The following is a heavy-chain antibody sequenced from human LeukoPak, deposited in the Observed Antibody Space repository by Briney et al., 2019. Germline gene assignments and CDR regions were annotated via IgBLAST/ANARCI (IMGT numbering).Heavy chain of an antibody. CDR3: ARYYMGVRITMVRGVIGAFDI. Sequence: KSSETLSLTCAVSGGSISSSNWWSWVRQPPGKGLEWIGEIYHSGSTNYNPSLKSRVTISVDTSKNQFSLKLSSVTAADTAVYYCARYYMGVRITMVRGVIGAFDIWGQGTMVTVSS. D-gene: IGHD3-10*01. CDR2: IYHSGST. CDR1: GGSISSSNW. J-gene: IGHJ3*02. V-gene: IGHV4-4*02.